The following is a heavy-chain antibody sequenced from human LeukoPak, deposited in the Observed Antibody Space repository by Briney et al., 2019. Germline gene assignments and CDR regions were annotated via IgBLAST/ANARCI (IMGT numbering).Heavy chain of an antibody. D-gene: IGHD4-23*01. CDR3: TRSTTVVTLFDY. J-gene: IGHJ4*02. CDR1: GFTFSGSA. CDR2: IRSKANSYAT. V-gene: IGHV3-73*01. Sequence: GGSLRLSCAASGFTFSGSAMHWVRQASGKGLEWVGRIRSKANSYATAYAASVKGRFTISRDGSKNTAYLQMNSLKTEDTAVYYCTRSTTVVTLFDYWGQGTLVTVSS.